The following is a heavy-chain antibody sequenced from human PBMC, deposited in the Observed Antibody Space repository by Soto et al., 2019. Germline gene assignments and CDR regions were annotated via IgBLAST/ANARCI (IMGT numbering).Heavy chain of an antibody. Sequence: SGPTLVNPTQTLTLTCTFSGVSLRTSGMGVGWIRQPPGKALEWLALVYWDDDKRYSPSLKSRLTITKDTSKNQVVLTMTYMDPVDTATYYCAHIIEGAFFDHGGQGTLVTVSS. CDR2: VYWDDDK. V-gene: IGHV2-5*02. CDR3: AHIIEGAFFDH. D-gene: IGHD2-15*01. CDR1: GVSLRTSGMG. J-gene: IGHJ4*02.